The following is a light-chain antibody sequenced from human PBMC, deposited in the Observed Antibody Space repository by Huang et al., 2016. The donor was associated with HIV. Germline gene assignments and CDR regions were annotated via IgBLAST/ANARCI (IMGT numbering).Light chain of an antibody. CDR1: QSLNKF. J-gene: IGKJ4*01. Sequence: IVLTQSPATLSLSPGERATLSCRASQSLNKFLAWEQQQPGQAPRLLIYHATDRDTGVPARFSGGGSGTDFTLTMTDLKAEDFAIYYCQQRSSSLTFGGGTKVEIK. CDR2: HAT. CDR3: QQRSSSLT. V-gene: IGKV3-11*01.